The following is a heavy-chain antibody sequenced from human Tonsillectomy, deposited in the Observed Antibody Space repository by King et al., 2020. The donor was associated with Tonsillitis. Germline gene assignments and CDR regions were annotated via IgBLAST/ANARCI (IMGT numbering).Heavy chain of an antibody. D-gene: IGHD2-15*01. CDR1: GGSISSGGYS. V-gene: IGHV4-30-4*07. Sequence: QLQESGPGLVKPSQTLSLTCAVSGGSISSGGYSWSWIRQPPGKGLEWIGYIYYSGSTYYNPSLKSRVTISVDTSKNQFSLKLSSVTAADTAVYYCARAPRYFSGGSCYSLSSYYYGMDVWGQGTTVTVSS. J-gene: IGHJ6*02. CDR2: IYYSGST. CDR3: ARAPRYFSGGSCYSLSSYYYGMDV.